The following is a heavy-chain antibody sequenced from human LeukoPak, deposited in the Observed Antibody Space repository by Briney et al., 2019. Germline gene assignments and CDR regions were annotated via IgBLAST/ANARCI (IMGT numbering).Heavy chain of an antibody. D-gene: IGHD2-21*02. V-gene: IGHV1-69*06. J-gene: IGHJ4*02. CDR2: IIPIFGTA. CDR3: ARTYCGGDCYEFPYYFDY. Sequence: SVKVSCKASGGTFSSYAISWVRQAPGQGLEWMGGIIPIFGTANYAQKFQGRVTITADKSTSTAYMELSSLRSEDTAVYYCARTYCGGDCYEFPYYFDYWGQGTLVTVSS. CDR1: GGTFSSYA.